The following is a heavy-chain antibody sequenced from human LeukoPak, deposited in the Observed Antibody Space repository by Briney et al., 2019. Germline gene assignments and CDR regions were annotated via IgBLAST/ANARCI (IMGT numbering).Heavy chain of an antibody. CDR1: GGSLSGYY. V-gene: IGHV4-34*01. J-gene: IGHJ5*02. Sequence: SETLSLTCAVYGGSLSGYYWSWIRQPPGKGLEWIGEINHSGSTYYNPSLKSRVTISVDRSKNQFSLKLSSVTAADTAVYYCARGGRDFWSGYLDWFDPWGQGTLVTVSS. CDR3: ARGGRDFWSGYLDWFDP. CDR2: INHSGST. D-gene: IGHD3-3*01.